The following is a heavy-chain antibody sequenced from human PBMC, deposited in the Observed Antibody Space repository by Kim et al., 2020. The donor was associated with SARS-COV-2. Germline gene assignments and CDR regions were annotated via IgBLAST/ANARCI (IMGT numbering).Heavy chain of an antibody. V-gene: IGHV1-18*01. Sequence: ASVKVSCKASGYTFTSYGISWVRQAPGQGLEWMGWISAYNGNTNYAQKLQGRVTMTTDTSTSTAYMELRSLRTDDTAVYYCARVNYYGSGSYYKEYYYYYYGMGVWGQGTTVSVSS. CDR2: ISAYNGNT. J-gene: IGHJ6*02. CDR3: ARVNYYGSGSYYKEYYYYYYGMGV. D-gene: IGHD3-10*01. CDR1: GYTFTSYG.